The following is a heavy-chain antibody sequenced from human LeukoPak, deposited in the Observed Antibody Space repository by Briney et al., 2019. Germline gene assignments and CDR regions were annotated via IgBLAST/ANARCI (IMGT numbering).Heavy chain of an antibody. CDR1: GYTFTSYY. V-gene: IGHV1-46*01. Sequence: GASVKVSCKASGYTFTSYYMHWVRQAPGQGLEWMGIINPSGGSTSYAQKFQGRVTMTRDTSTSTVYMELSSLRSEDTAVYYCARGHRFGWLQLGGDNDYWGQGTLVTVSS. J-gene: IGHJ4*02. D-gene: IGHD5-24*01. CDR3: ARGHRFGWLQLGGDNDY. CDR2: INPSGGST.